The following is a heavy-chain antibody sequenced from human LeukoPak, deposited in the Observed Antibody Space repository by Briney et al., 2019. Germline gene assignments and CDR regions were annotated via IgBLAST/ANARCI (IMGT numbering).Heavy chain of an antibody. J-gene: IGHJ6*02. CDR2: INHNGNVN. V-gene: IGHV3-7*03. CDR3: ARGGGLDV. Sequence: GGSLRLSCAASGFTFSSYWMNWARQAPGKGLEWVDSINHNGNVNYYVDSVKGRFTISRDNAKNSLYLQMSNLRAEDTAVYSCARGGGLDVWGQGATVTVSS. CDR1: GFTFSSYW. D-gene: IGHD3-16*01.